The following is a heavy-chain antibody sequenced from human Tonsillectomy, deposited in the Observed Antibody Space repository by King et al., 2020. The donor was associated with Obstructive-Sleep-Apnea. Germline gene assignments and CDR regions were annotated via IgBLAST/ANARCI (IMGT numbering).Heavy chain of an antibody. CDR2: INAGTGNT. D-gene: IGHD3-3*01. Sequence: VQLVQSGAEVKKPGASVKVSCEASGYTFTSYVIHWVRQAPGQRLEWMGWINAGTGNTKYSQNFKGRVNIARDTSATIAYMELSSLRSADTAVYFCARDRDKYEEYGMDVWGQGTTVTVSS. CDR3: ARDRDKYEEYGMDV. CDR1: GYTFTSYV. V-gene: IGHV1-3*01. J-gene: IGHJ6*02.